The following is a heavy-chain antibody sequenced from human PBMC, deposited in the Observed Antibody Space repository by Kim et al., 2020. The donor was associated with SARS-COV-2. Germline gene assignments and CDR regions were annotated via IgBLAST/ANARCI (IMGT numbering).Heavy chain of an antibody. V-gene: IGHV3-30*18. CDR1: GFTFSSYG. J-gene: IGHJ3*02. Sequence: GGSLRLSCAASGFTFSSYGMHWVRQAPGKGLEWVAVISYDGSNKYYADSVKGRFTISRDNSKNTLYLQMNSLRAEDTAVYYCAKDQAAALIAVWAFDIWGQGTMVTVSS. D-gene: IGHD6-19*01. CDR3: AKDQAAALIAVWAFDI. CDR2: ISYDGSNK.